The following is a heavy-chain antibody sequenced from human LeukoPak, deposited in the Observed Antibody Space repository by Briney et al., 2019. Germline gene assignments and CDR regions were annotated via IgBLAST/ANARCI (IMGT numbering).Heavy chain of an antibody. Sequence: GGSLRLSCAASGFTFSNAWMNWVRQAPGKGREWVGRIKTKTDGGTSDYAAPVKGRFTISRDDSKNTLYLQMNSLKTEDTAVYYCATREFRYYGSGTYPVAFDIWGQGTMVTVSS. CDR2: IKTKTDGGTS. CDR3: ATREFRYYGSGTYPVAFDI. V-gene: IGHV3-15*01. D-gene: IGHD3-10*01. J-gene: IGHJ3*02. CDR1: GFTFSNAW.